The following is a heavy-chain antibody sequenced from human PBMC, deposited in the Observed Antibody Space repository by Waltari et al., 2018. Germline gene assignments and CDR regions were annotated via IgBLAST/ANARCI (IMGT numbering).Heavy chain of an antibody. Sequence: QVHLVQSGAEVKKPGASVKVPCKASGSTFTGYQIHWVRQAPGQGLEWMGWINPNSGGTNYAQNFQGRVTITRDTSIRTAYMELSRLRSDDTAMYYCARDLVVGSGDYWGQGTLVTVSS. CDR2: INPNSGGT. J-gene: IGHJ4*02. D-gene: IGHD1-26*01. CDR3: ARDLVVGSGDY. CDR1: GSTFTGYQ. V-gene: IGHV1-2*02.